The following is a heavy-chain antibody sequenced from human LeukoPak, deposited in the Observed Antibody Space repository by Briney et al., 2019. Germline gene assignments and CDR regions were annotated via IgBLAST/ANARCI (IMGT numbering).Heavy chain of an antibody. Sequence: GGSLRLSCAASGFTFSNTWMTWVRQAPGKGLEWVANIKEDASEKYYVDSVKGRFTISRDNAKNSLYLQMNSLRAEDTAVYFCASTHCGGDCFSGYFDSWGQGTLVTVSS. CDR1: GFTFSNTW. J-gene: IGHJ4*02. D-gene: IGHD2-21*02. CDR2: IKEDASEK. V-gene: IGHV3-7*01. CDR3: ASTHCGGDCFSGYFDS.